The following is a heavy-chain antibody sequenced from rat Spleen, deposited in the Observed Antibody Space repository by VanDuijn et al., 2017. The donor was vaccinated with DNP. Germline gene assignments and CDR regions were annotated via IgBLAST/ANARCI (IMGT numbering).Heavy chain of an antibody. CDR2: ISYDGSST. V-gene: IGHV5-7*01. CDR3: ARQGPYYGYTSYVMDA. D-gene: IGHD1-9*01. CDR1: GFTFSDYN. J-gene: IGHJ4*01. Sequence: EVQLVESGGGLVQPGRSLKLSCAASGFTFSDYNMAWVRQAPKKGLEWVATISYDGSSTYYRDSVKGRFTISRDNAKSTLYLQMDSLRSEDTATYYCARQGPYYGYTSYVMDAWGQGASVTVSS.